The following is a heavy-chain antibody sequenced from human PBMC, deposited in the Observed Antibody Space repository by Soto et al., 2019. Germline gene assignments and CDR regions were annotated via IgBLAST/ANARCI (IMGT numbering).Heavy chain of an antibody. CDR1: GYTFTSYD. Sequence: GASVKVSCKASGYTFTSYDINWVRHATGQGLERMGWMNPNSGNTGYAQKFQGRVTMTKNTSLSTAYMELSSLRSEDTAVYYFARDYYGSGSYPSTLYYGMDVWGQGTTVTVSS. CDR3: ARDYYGSGSYPSTLYYGMDV. CDR2: MNPNSGNT. J-gene: IGHJ6*02. V-gene: IGHV1-8*01. D-gene: IGHD3-10*01.